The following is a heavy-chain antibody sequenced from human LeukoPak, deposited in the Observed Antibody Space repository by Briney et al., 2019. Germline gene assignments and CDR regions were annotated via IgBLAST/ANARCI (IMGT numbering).Heavy chain of an antibody. J-gene: IGHJ4*02. CDR2: ISYDGNNK. Sequence: GRSLRLSCAASGFTFSSYAMHWVRQAPGKGLKWVAVISYDGNNKYYADSVKGRFTISRDNSKNTLYLQMNSLRAEDTALYYCATLPTWGQGTLVTVSS. CDR1: GFTFSSYA. V-gene: IGHV3-30-3*01. CDR3: ATLPT. D-gene: IGHD4-17*01.